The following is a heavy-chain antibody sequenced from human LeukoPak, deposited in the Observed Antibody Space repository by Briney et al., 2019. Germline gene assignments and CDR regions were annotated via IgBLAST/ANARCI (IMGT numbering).Heavy chain of an antibody. D-gene: IGHD3-10*01. Sequence: GGSLRLSCAASGFTFSSYWMSWVRQAPGKGLEWVGNIKQDGSEKYYVDSVKGRCTISRDNAKNSLYLQMNSLRVEDTAVYYCARERASGSYEKAPPFDHWGQGTLVTVSP. CDR3: ARERASGSYEKAPPFDH. J-gene: IGHJ4*02. V-gene: IGHV3-7*01. CDR1: GFTFSSYW. CDR2: IKQDGSEK.